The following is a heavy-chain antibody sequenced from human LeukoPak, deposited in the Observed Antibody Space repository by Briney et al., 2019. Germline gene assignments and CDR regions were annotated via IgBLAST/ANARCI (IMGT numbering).Heavy chain of an antibody. CDR3: AKDSRHRIVGTTTFLDY. J-gene: IGHJ4*02. V-gene: IGHV4-61*02. CDR1: GGSISSGSYY. D-gene: IGHD1-26*01. Sequence: PSQTLSLTCTVSGGSISSGSYYWSWIRQPAGKGLEWIGRIYTSGSTNYNPSLRSRVTISVDTSKNQFSLKLSSVTAADTAVYYCAKDSRHRIVGTTTFLDYWGQGTLVTVSS. CDR2: IYTSGST.